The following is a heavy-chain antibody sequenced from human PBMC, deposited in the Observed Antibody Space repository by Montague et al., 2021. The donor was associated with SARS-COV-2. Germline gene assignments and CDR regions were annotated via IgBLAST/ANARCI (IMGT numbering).Heavy chain of an antibody. V-gene: IGHV3-30-3*01. CDR3: ARDKDLYCSGGSCYSLDYYDSSGYSLRGYFDY. D-gene: IGHD2-15*01. CDR2: ISYDGSNK. J-gene: IGHJ4*02. CDR1: GFAFSSYA. Sequence: SLRLSCAASGFAFSSYAMHRVRQAPGKGLEWVAVISYDGSNKYYXDSXKGRFTISRDNSKNTLYLQMNSLRAEDTAVYYCARDKDLYCSGGSCYSLDYYDSSGYSLRGYFDYWGQGTLATVSS.